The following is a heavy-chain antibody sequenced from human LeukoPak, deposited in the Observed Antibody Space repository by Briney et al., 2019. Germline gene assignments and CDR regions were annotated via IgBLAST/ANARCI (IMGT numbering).Heavy chain of an antibody. Sequence: GGSLRLSFATSTFTFSSYAMHWVRQAPGKGLEWVAVISFDGSKDYFADSVKGRFTISRDNSKNTMYLHMNSLRLEDTAVYYCARDSDTFGALDYWGQGTLVTVSS. CDR3: ARDSDTFGALDY. J-gene: IGHJ4*02. CDR1: TFTFSSYA. V-gene: IGHV3-30-3*01. D-gene: IGHD3-10*01. CDR2: ISFDGSKD.